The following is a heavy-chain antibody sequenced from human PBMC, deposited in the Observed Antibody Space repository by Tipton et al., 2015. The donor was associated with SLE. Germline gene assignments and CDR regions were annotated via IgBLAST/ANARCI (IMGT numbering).Heavy chain of an antibody. CDR3: ARESASTGHFDF. V-gene: IGHV4-39*07. D-gene: IGHD2-8*02. CDR2: IYYSGST. CDR1: GVSIGSSSYY. J-gene: IGHJ4*02. Sequence: TLSLTCAVSGVSIGSSSYYWGWIHQPPGKGLEWIGNIYYSGSTYYNPSLKSRVTISIDTSKNQFSLNLRSVTVADTAVYYCARESASTGHFDFWGQGTLVTVSS.